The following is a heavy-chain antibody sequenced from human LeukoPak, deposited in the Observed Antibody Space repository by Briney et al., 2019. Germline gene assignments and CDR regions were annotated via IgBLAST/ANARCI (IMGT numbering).Heavy chain of an antibody. CDR3: ARSGRGTYYYFDW. CDR2: ISGSNGNT. CDR1: GYSFTRYG. V-gene: IGHV1-18*01. Sequence: ASVKVSCKASGYSFTRYGMSWLRQAPGQGPEWMGWISGSNGNTNYAQKFQGRVTMTTDISTSTAYMEVWSLRSDDTAVYYCARSGRGTYYYFDWWGQGTLATVSS. D-gene: IGHD3-10*01. J-gene: IGHJ4*02.